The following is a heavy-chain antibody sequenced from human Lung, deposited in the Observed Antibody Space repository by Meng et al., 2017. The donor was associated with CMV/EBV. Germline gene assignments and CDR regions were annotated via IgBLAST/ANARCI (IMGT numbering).Heavy chain of an antibody. V-gene: IGHV4-4*02. D-gene: IGHD2-21*02. J-gene: IGHJ4*02. Sequence: QGEPQEWGPGRVNPSGTLSLRCVSSGGPLSSRNWWSWVRQPPGKGLEWIGEIYHSGSTNYNPSLKSRVTISVDESKNQFSLRLSSVTAADTAVYYCARVGAYCGGDCYHPRWGQGTLVTVAS. CDR2: IYHSGST. CDR3: ARVGAYCGGDCYHPR. CDR1: GGPLSSRNW.